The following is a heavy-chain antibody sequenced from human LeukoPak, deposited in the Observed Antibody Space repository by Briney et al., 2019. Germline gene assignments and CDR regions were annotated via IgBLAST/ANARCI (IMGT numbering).Heavy chain of an antibody. CDR2: ISYDGSNK. CDR1: GFTFSNYW. D-gene: IGHD6-6*01. J-gene: IGHJ4*02. Sequence: GGSLRLSCAASGFTFSNYWMTWVRQAPGKGLEWVAVISYDGSNKYYADSVKGRFTISRDNSKNTLYLQMNSLRAEDTAVYYCARSRGGSSFYFDYWGQGTLVTVSS. V-gene: IGHV3-30-3*01. CDR3: ARSRGGSSFYFDY.